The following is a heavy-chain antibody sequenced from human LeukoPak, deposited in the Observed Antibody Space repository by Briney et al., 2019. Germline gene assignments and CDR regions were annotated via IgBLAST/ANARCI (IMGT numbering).Heavy chain of an antibody. J-gene: IGHJ6*02. CDR1: GFTFSSYG. CDR2: ISYDGSNK. V-gene: IGHV3-30*18. Sequence: GGSLRLSCAASGFTFSSYGMHWVRQAPGKGLEWVAVISYDGSNKYYADSVKGRFTISRDNSKNTLYLQMNSLRAEDTAVYYCAKAPTAGRYCSSTSCYGYYYYGMDVWGQGTTVTVSS. D-gene: IGHD2-2*01. CDR3: AKAPTAGRYCSSTSCYGYYYYGMDV.